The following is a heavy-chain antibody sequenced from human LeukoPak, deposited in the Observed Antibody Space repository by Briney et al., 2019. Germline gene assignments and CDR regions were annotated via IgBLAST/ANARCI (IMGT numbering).Heavy chain of an antibody. J-gene: IGHJ3*02. CDR3: ARPLDTTFFNAFDI. CDR2: IYYSGIT. CDR1: GYSISSGYY. Sequence: PSETLSLTCTVSGYSISSGYYWGWIRQPPGKGLEWIGSIYYSGITFYNPSLKSRLAISVDTSKNQFSLKLTSVTAADTAVYYCARPLDTTFFNAFDIWGQGTMVTVSS. D-gene: IGHD2/OR15-2a*01. V-gene: IGHV4-38-2*02.